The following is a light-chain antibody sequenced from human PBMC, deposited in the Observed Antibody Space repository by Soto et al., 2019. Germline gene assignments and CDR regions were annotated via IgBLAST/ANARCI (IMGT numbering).Light chain of an antibody. V-gene: IGLV2-8*01. CDR2: EVT. J-gene: IGLJ3*02. CDR1: SSDVAGYNY. Sequence: QSALTQPPSASGSPGQSVTISCTGTSSDVAGYNYVSWYQQHPGKAPKLIIYEVTKRPSGVPDRFSGSKSGNTASLTVSGLQAEDEADYYCSSHAGINNVVFGGGTKVTVL. CDR3: SSHAGINNVV.